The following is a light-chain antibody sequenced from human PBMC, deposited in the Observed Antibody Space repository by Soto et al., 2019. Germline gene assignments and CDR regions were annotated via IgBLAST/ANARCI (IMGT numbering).Light chain of an antibody. V-gene: IGKV1-39*01. CDR1: QSISSY. J-gene: IGKJ5*01. CDR3: QQSYSTPPIT. CDR2: AAS. Sequence: DIQMTQSPSSLSASVGDRVTITCRASQSISSYLYWYQKKPGKAPKLLXYAASSLQSGGPSRFSGSGSGTDFTLTISSLQTEDAATYYCQQSYSTPPITFGQGTRLEIK.